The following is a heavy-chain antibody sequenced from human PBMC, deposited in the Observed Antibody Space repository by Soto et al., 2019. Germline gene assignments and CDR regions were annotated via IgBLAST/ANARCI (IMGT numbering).Heavy chain of an antibody. CDR1: GYTFTGYY. V-gene: IGHV1-2*04. CDR2: INPNSGGT. CDR3: AREIDGSSPWGFDY. J-gene: IGHJ4*02. Sequence: VQSGAEVKKPGASVKVSCKASGYTFTGYYMHWVRQAPGQGLEWMGWINPNSGGTNYAQKFQGWXTMTRDTSISTAYMELSRLRSDDTAVYYCAREIDGSSPWGFDYWGQGTLVTVSS. D-gene: IGHD6-6*01.